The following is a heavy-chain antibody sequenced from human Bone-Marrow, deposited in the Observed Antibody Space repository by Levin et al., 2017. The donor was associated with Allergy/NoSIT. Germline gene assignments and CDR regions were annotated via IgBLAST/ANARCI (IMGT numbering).Heavy chain of an antibody. D-gene: IGHD3-10*01. CDR3: ARGWFGELLSH. J-gene: IGHJ4*02. CDR2: IYSGGST. Sequence: GASVKVSCAASGFTVSSNYMSWVRQAPGKGPEWVSVIYSGGSTYYADSVKGRFTISRDNSKNTLYLQMNRLRAEDTAVYYCARGWFGELLSHWGQGTLVTVSS. CDR1: GFTVSSNY. V-gene: IGHV3-53*01.